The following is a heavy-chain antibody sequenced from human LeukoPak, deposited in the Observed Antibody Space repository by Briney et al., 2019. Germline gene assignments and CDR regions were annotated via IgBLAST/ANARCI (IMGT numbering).Heavy chain of an antibody. D-gene: IGHD6-19*01. Sequence: PSETLSLTCAVYGGSFSGYYWSWIRQPPGKGLEWIGEINHSGSTNYNPSLKSRVTISVDTSKNQFPLKLSSVTAADTAVYYCARGTYSSGWSNYYYYMDVWGKGTTVTVSS. CDR2: INHSGST. CDR3: ARGTYSSGWSNYYYYMDV. CDR1: GGSFSGYY. J-gene: IGHJ6*03. V-gene: IGHV4-34*01.